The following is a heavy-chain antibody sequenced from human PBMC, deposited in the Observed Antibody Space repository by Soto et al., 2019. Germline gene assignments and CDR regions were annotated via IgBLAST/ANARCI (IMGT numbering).Heavy chain of an antibody. CDR2: IWYDGSSE. Sequence: LRLSCAASGFTFSNYGVHWVRQAPGKGLEWVAVIWYDGSSEYYTESVKGRFTISRDNSKNTLYLQMNSLRAEDTAVYYCARVPGSGTYYDNRIANDAFDIWGQGTMVTVSS. D-gene: IGHD3-10*01. CDR3: ARVPGSGTYYDNRIANDAFDI. V-gene: IGHV3-33*01. J-gene: IGHJ3*02. CDR1: GFTFSNYG.